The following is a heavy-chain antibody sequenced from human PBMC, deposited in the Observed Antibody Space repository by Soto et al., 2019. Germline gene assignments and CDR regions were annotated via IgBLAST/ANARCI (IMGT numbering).Heavy chain of an antibody. CDR3: ARVPLGYCSSTSCYWAFDI. Sequence: QVQLQESGPGLVKPSQTLSLTCTVSGGSISSGDYYWSWIRQPPGKGLEWIGYIYYSGSTYYNPSLKSRVNISVDPSKNQFSLKLSSVTAADTAVYYCARVPLGYCSSTSCYWAFDIWGQGTMVTVSS. V-gene: IGHV4-30-4*01. D-gene: IGHD2-2*01. CDR2: IYYSGST. J-gene: IGHJ3*02. CDR1: GGSISSGDYY.